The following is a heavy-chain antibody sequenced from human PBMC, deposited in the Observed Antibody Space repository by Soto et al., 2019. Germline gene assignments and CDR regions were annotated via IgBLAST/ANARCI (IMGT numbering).Heavy chain of an antibody. CDR2: TYYRSKWYN. Sequence: SQTLSLTCVISGDSVSSNSAAWNWIRQSPSRGLEWLGRTYYRSKWYNDYAVSVKSRITINPDTSKNQFSLQLNSVTPEDTAVYYCARGGSWYHDFWSGYQPIYYFDYWGQGTLVTVSS. CDR1: GDSVSSNSAA. D-gene: IGHD3-3*01. CDR3: ARGGSWYHDFWSGYQPIYYFDY. V-gene: IGHV6-1*01. J-gene: IGHJ4*02.